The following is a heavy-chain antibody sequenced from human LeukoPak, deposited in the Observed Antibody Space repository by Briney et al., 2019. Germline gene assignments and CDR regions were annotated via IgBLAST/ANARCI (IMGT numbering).Heavy chain of an antibody. CDR3: ARRSDYYDSSAYYY. CDR2: INPNSGNT. J-gene: IGHJ4*02. CDR1: GYTFTNYD. V-gene: IGHV1-8*03. D-gene: IGHD3-22*01. Sequence: GASVKVSCKASGYTFTNYDINWVRQATGQGLEWMGWINPNSGNTGYAQKFQGRVTITRDTSIGTAYMELSSLSSEDTAVYYCARRSDYYDSSAYYYWGQGTLVTVSS.